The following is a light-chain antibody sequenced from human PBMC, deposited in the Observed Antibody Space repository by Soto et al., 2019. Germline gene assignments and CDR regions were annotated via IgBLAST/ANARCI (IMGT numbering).Light chain of an antibody. Sequence: EIVMTQSPATLSVSPGERATLSCRASQSVSSNLAWYQQKPGQAPRLLIYGASTRATGIPARFSGSGSGTEFTLTISSRQSEEFAVYYCQQYNKWPPTFGQGTKLEIK. J-gene: IGKJ2*01. CDR1: QSVSSN. CDR3: QQYNKWPPT. V-gene: IGKV3-15*01. CDR2: GAS.